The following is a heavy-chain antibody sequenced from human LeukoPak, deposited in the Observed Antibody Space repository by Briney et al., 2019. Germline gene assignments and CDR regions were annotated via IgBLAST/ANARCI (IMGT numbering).Heavy chain of an antibody. D-gene: IGHD5-24*01. V-gene: IGHV1-2*02. CDR2: ITPSGGT. CDR1: GYTFTSYA. Sequence: ASVKVSCKASGYTFTSYAIHWMRQAPGQGLEWMGWITPSGGTNYPQKFQGRVAITWDTSITTAYMDLSRLTSDDTAVYHCARDRYGDGFAHLDYWGQGALVTVSS. CDR3: ARDRYGDGFAHLDY. J-gene: IGHJ4*02.